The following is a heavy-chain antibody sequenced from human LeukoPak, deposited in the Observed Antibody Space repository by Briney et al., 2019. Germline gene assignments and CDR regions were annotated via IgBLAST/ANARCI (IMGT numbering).Heavy chain of an antibody. J-gene: IGHJ6*04. V-gene: IGHV4-34*01. CDR2: INHSGST. Sequence: SETLSLTCAVYGGSFSDYYWNWIRQPPGKGLEWIAEINHSGSTNYNPSLKSRVTISVDTSKNQFSLKLSSVTAADTAVYYCARARYKDYRSSTSCYGRSYYYGMDVWGKGTTVTVSS. D-gene: IGHD2-2*01. CDR3: ARARYKDYRSSTSCYGRSYYYGMDV. CDR1: GGSFSDYY.